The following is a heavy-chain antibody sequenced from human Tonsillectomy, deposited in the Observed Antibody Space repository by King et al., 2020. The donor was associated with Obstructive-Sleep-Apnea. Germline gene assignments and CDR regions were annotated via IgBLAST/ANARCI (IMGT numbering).Heavy chain of an antibody. D-gene: IGHD1-7*01. V-gene: IGHV4-34*01. CDR3: ARLTGTFYYYYGMDV. Sequence: QVQLQQWGAGLLKPSETLSLTCAVYGGSFSGYYWSWIRQPPGKGLEWIGEINHIGRTNYNPSLKSRVTISVDTSKNPFSLKLSSGTAADTAVYYCARLTGTFYYYYGMDVWGQGTTVTVSS. J-gene: IGHJ6*02. CDR1: GGSFSGYY. CDR2: INHIGRT.